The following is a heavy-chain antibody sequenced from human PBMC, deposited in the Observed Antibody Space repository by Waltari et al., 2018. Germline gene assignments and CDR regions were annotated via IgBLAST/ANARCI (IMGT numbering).Heavy chain of an antibody. CDR2: IVPVVATS. CDR1: GGTFSNYA. Sequence: QVQLVQSGAEVKKPGSSVRVSCKASGGTFSNYALTWVRRAPGQGLEWMGGIVPVVATSNYAQKFQGRVTITTDESTSTAYMELSSLTSEDTAVYYCARGPYIPHPPNTYYYYMDVWGKGTTVTISS. V-gene: IGHV1-69*05. J-gene: IGHJ6*03. CDR3: ARGPYIPHPPNTYYYYMDV. D-gene: IGHD1-20*01.